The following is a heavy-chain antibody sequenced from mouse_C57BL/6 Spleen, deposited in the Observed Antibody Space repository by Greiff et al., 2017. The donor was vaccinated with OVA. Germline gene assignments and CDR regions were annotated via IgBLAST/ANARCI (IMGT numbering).Heavy chain of an antibody. V-gene: IGHV1-26*01. J-gene: IGHJ2*01. D-gene: IGHD3-2*02. CDR3: AKTAQAGDYFDY. CDR2: INPNNGGT. Sequence: VQLQQSGPELVKPGASVKISCKASGYTFTDYYMNWVKQSHGKSLEWIGDINPNNGGTSYNQKFKGKATLTVDKSSSTAYMELRSLTSEDSAVYYCAKTAQAGDYFDYWGQGTTLTVSS. CDR1: GYTFTDYY.